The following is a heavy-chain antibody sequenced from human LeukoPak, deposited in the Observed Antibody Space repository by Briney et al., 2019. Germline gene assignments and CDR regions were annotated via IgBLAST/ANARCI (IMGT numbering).Heavy chain of an antibody. Sequence: ASVKVSCKASGGTFSSYAISWVRQAPGQGLEWMGGIIPIFGTANYAQKFQGRVTITADESTSTAYMELRSLRSGDTAVYYCARELDYDILTGPGCWDYWGQGTLVTVSS. CDR1: GGTFSSYA. V-gene: IGHV1-69*13. D-gene: IGHD3-9*01. CDR2: IIPIFGTA. CDR3: ARELDYDILTGPGCWDY. J-gene: IGHJ4*02.